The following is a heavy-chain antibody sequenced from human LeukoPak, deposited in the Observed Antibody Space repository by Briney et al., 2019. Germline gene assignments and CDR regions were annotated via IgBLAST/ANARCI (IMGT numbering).Heavy chain of an antibody. J-gene: IGHJ5*02. D-gene: IGHD3-10*01. CDR1: GYTFTGYY. CDR3: ARLWWFGESLTLDP. Sequence: ASVKVSCKASGYTFTGYYMHWVRQAPGQGLEWMGWINPNSGGTNYAQKVQGRVTMTRDTSISTAYMELSRLRSDDTAVYYCARLWWFGESLTLDPWGQGTLVTVSS. V-gene: IGHV1-2*02. CDR2: INPNSGGT.